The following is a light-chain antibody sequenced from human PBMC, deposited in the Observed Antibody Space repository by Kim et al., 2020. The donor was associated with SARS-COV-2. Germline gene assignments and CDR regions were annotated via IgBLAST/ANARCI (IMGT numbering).Light chain of an antibody. Sequence: RATINCKSSQSVLYSSNNKNYWAWYQQHPGQPPKLLIYWASTRGSGVPDRFSGSGSGTDFTLTISGLQAEDVAIYFCQQYYGTPYTFGQGTKLEI. CDR2: WAS. CDR1: QSVLYSSNNKNY. CDR3: QQYYGTPYT. J-gene: IGKJ2*01. V-gene: IGKV4-1*01.